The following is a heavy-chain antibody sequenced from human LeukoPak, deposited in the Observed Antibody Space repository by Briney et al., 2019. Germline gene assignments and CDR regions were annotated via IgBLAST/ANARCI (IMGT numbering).Heavy chain of an antibody. J-gene: IGHJ6*02. CDR2: ISSSGSTI. D-gene: IGHD6-13*01. CDR3: AKGGSSSWTRDYGMDV. V-gene: IGHV3-11*01. Sequence: PGGSLRLSCAASGFTFSDYYMSWIRQAPGKGLEWVSYISSSGSTIYYADSVKGRFTISRDNSKNTLYLQMNSLRAEDTAVYYCAKGGSSSWTRDYGMDVWGQGTTVTVSS. CDR1: GFTFSDYY.